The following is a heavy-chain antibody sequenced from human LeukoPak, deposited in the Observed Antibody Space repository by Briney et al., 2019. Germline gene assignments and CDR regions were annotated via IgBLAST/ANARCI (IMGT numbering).Heavy chain of an antibody. CDR1: GFTFSNYG. Sequence: QSGRSLRLSCAASGFTFSNYGMHWVRQAPGKGLEWVAVISYDGSNTYYADSVKGRFTISRDNAKNSLYLQMNSLRAEDTAVYYCAELGITMIGGVWGKGTTVTISS. V-gene: IGHV3-30*18. CDR2: ISYDGSNT. CDR3: AELGITMIGGV. D-gene: IGHD3-10*02. J-gene: IGHJ6*04.